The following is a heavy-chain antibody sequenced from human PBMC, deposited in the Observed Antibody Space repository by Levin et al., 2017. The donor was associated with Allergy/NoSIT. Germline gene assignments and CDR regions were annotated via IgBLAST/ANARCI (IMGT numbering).Heavy chain of an antibody. CDR2: IYYSGST. CDR3: ARDALNCSGGSCYGNWFDP. D-gene: IGHD2-15*01. V-gene: IGHV4-39*02. CDR1: GGSISSSSYY. J-gene: IGHJ5*02. Sequence: PSQTLSLTCTVSGGSISSSSYYWGWIRQPPGKGLEWIGSIYYSGSTYYNPSLKSRVTISVDTSKNQFSLKLSSVTAADTAVYYCARDALNCSGGSCYGNWFDPWGQGTLVTVSS.